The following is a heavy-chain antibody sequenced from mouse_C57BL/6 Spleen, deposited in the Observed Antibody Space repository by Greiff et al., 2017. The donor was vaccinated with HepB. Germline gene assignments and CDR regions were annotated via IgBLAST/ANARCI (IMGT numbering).Heavy chain of an antibody. V-gene: IGHV1-61*01. CDR1: GYTFTSYW. J-gene: IGHJ3*01. D-gene: IGHD3-2*02. CDR2: IYPSDSET. CDR3: AREDSSGYVAY. Sequence: QVQLQQPGAELVRPGSSVKLSCKASGYTFTSYWMDWVKQRPGQGLEWIGNIYPSDSETHYNQKFKDKATLTVDKSSSTAYMQLSSLKSEDSAVYYCAREDSSGYVAYWGQGTLVTVSA.